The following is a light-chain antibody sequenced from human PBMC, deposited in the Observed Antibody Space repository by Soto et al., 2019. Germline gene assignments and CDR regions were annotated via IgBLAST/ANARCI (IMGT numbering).Light chain of an antibody. Sequence: IQLTQSPSSLSASVGDRVPITCRASQGISSDLAWYQQKPGKAPKLLIYSASILQNGVPSRFSGSGSGTDFTLTISGLQPDDFAAYYCQQLNSYPVTFGQVTRLEIK. CDR1: QGISSD. CDR3: QQLNSYPVT. J-gene: IGKJ5*01. V-gene: IGKV1-9*01. CDR2: SAS.